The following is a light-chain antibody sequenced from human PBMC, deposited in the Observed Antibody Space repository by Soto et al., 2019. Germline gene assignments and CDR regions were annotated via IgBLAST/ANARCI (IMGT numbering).Light chain of an antibody. V-gene: IGKV2-28*01. Sequence: DIVMTQSPLSLPVTPGEPASISCRSSQSLLYSXXYNYLDWYLQKPGQSPQLLIYLGSNRASGVPDRFSGSGSGTDFTLKISRVEAEDXGVYXXXQALQTPQTFGQGTKLEIK. CDR3: XQALQTPQT. CDR1: QSLLYSXXYNY. J-gene: IGKJ2*01. CDR2: LGS.